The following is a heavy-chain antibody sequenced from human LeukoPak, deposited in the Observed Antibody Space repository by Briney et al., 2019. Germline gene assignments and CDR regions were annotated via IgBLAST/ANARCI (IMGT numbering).Heavy chain of an antibody. CDR3: AREGGTYRPLDY. CDR2: VNLQGST. D-gene: IGHD1-1*01. V-gene: IGHV4-4*02. CDR1: GGSITRTNY. Sequence: PSGTLSLTCDVSGGSITRTNYWTWVRQPPGKGLEWFGEVNLQGSTNYNPSLMRRVAISVDTSANHVSLQLTSVTAADTAVYYCAREGGTYRPLDYSGQGTLVTVSS. J-gene: IGHJ4*02.